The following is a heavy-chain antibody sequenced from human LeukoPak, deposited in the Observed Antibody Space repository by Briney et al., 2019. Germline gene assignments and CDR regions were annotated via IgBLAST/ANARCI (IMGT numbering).Heavy chain of an antibody. J-gene: IGHJ4*02. CDR3: ARGVPGDRPPNFDY. Sequence: GASVKVSCKASGYTFTGYGISWVRQAPGQGLECMGWISTYNGDTNYAQNLQGRVTMTTDTSTSTAYMELRSLISDDTAVYYCARGVPGDRPPNFDYWGQGTLVTVSS. D-gene: IGHD7-27*01. CDR2: ISTYNGDT. V-gene: IGHV1-18*01. CDR1: GYTFTGYG.